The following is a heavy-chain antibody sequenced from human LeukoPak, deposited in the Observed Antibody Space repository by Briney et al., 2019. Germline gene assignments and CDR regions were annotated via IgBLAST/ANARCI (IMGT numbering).Heavy chain of an antibody. D-gene: IGHD6-19*01. CDR1: GFTFSNYA. Sequence: GGSLRLSCTASGFTFSNYAMHWVRQAPGKGLEWVALISYDGSNKYYADSMRGRFTISRDNSKNTLYLQMDSLRGEDTAVYYCARTSSSGWYGKYWGQGTLVTVSS. V-gene: IGHV3-30*04. J-gene: IGHJ4*02. CDR3: ARTSSSGWYGKY. CDR2: ISYDGSNK.